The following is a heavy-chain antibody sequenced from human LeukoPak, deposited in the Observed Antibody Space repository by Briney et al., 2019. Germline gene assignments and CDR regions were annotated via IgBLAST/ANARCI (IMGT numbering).Heavy chain of an antibody. J-gene: IGHJ4*02. Sequence: GGSLRLSCAASGFTFSNYWIHWVRQAPGKGLVWVSRINIDGSGTIYADCVKGRFTISRDNAKNTLYLQMNSLRAEDTAVYYCARGAPWGNYFDYWGQGTLVTVSS. D-gene: IGHD3-16*01. CDR2: INIDGSGT. CDR1: GFTFSNYW. V-gene: IGHV3-74*01. CDR3: ARGAPWGNYFDY.